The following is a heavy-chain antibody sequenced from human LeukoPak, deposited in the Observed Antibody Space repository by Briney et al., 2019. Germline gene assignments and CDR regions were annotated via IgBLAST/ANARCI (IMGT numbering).Heavy chain of an antibody. CDR1: GGSISTYY. V-gene: IGHV4-59*08. Sequence: PSETLSLTCTVSGGSISTYYWSWIRQPPGKGLEWIGYIYYRGNTNYNPSLQSRVSISVDTSKNQFSLKLASVTAAGTAVYYCARNEGQQLSRSWFDPWGQGTLVTVSS. CDR2: IYYRGNT. J-gene: IGHJ5*02. CDR3: ARNEGQQLSRSWFDP. D-gene: IGHD6-13*01.